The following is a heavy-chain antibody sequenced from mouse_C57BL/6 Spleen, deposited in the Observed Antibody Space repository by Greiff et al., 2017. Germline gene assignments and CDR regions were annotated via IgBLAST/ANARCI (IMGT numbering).Heavy chain of an antibody. Sequence: QVQLKQPGAELVRPGSSVKLSCKASGYTFTSYWMDWVKQRPGQGLEWIGNIYPSDSETHYNQKFKDKATLTVDKSSSTAYMQLSSLTSEDSAVYDGARIAYGSSYYFDYWGQGTTLTVSS. CDR3: ARIAYGSSYYFDY. J-gene: IGHJ2*01. V-gene: IGHV1-61*01. CDR1: GYTFTSYW. D-gene: IGHD1-1*01. CDR2: IYPSDSET.